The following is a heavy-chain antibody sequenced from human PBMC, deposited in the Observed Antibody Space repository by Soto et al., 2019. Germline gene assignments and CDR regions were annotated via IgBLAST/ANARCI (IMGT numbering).Heavy chain of an antibody. D-gene: IGHD6-6*01. CDR3: ARLQQLLPYSYYYMDV. CDR2: IYYSGST. Sequence: ASETLSLTCTVSGGSISSYYWSWIRQPPGKGLEWIGYIYYSGSTNYNPSLKSRVTISVDTSKNQFSLKLSSVTAADTAVYYCARLQQLLPYSYYYMDVWGKGTTVTVSS. CDR1: GGSISSYY. V-gene: IGHV4-59*08. J-gene: IGHJ6*03.